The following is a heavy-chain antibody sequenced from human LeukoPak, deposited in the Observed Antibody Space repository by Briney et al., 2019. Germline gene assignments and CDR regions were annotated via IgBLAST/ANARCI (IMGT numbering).Heavy chain of an antibody. CDR1: GFIFSTYA. D-gene: IGHD5-24*01. V-gene: IGHV3-23*01. Sequence: GGSLRLSCAASGFIFSTYAMSWVRQAQGKGLEWVSAISGSGDVTHYADSVKGRFTISRDNSKNTLYLQMISLRADDAALYYCAKDRRDGYNFNPFDIWGQGTTVTVSS. CDR3: AKDRRDGYNFNPFDI. J-gene: IGHJ3*02. CDR2: ISGSGDVT.